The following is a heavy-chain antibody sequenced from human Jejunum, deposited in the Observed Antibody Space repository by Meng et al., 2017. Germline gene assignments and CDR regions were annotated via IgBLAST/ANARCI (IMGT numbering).Heavy chain of an antibody. V-gene: IGHV4-31*01. CDR2: IYYSGST. D-gene: IGHD1-1*01. CDR1: GASMSSGNYY. CDR3: ARVNWTSSYWYFDL. Sequence: HLEESGPGLVKPSQTVSLTCTVSGASMSSGNYYWTWIRQHPGKGLEWIGYIYYSGSTYYNPSLQSLVTISIDMSENQFSLKLTSVTAADTAVYYCARVNWTSSYWYFDLWGRGTLVTVSS. J-gene: IGHJ2*01.